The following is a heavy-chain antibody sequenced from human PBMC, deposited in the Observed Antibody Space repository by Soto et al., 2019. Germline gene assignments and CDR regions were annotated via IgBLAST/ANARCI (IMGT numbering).Heavy chain of an antibody. CDR3: AKNGQWLATPPEA. Sequence: GGSLRLSCAASGFSFGTFVMTWFRQAPGGGLEWVASITDSGYTASYAETVEGRFTVSRDNSKNKLHLQMNDLRAEDTATYYCAKNGQWLATPPEAWGQGTLVTVSS. CDR2: ITDSGYTA. CDR1: GFSFGTFV. D-gene: IGHD6-19*01. V-gene: IGHV3-23*01. J-gene: IGHJ4*02.